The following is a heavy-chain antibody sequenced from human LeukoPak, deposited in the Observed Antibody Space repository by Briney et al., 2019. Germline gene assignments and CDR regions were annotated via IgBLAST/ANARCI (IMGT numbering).Heavy chain of an antibody. D-gene: IGHD3-10*01. CDR3: AKGSEPNWFDP. CDR1: GGSISSGGYS. Sequence: SETLSLTCAVSGGSISSGGYSWRWIRQPPGKGLEWIGYIYHSGSTYYNPSLKSRVTISVDRSKNQFSLKLSSVTAADTAVYYCAKGSEPNWFDPWGQGTLVTVSS. V-gene: IGHV4-30-2*01. J-gene: IGHJ5*02. CDR2: IYHSGST.